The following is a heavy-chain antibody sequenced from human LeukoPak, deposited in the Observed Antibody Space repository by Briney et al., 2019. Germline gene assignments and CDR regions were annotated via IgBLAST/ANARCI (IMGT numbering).Heavy chain of an antibody. CDR3: ARRSGHPFYYYYGMDV. CDR2: INHSGST. D-gene: IGHD6-19*01. CDR1: GGSFSGYY. J-gene: IGHJ6*02. V-gene: IGHV4-34*01. Sequence: SETLSLTCAVYGGSFSGYYWSWTRQPPGKGLEWIGEINHSGSTNYNPSLKSRVTISVDTSKNQFSLKLSSVTAADTAVYYCARRSGHPFYYYYGMDVWGQGTTVTVSS.